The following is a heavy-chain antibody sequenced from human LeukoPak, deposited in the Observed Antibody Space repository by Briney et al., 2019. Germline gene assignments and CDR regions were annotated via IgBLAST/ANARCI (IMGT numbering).Heavy chain of an antibody. Sequence: GRSLRLSCAASGFTFSSYAMHWVRQAPGKGLEWVAVISYDGSNKYYADSVKGRFTISRDNSKNTLYLQMNSLTAEDTAVYYCARDYGDYGWYFDLWGRGTLVTVSS. V-gene: IGHV3-30*14. D-gene: IGHD4-17*01. J-gene: IGHJ2*01. CDR3: ARDYGDYGWYFDL. CDR1: GFTFSSYA. CDR2: ISYDGSNK.